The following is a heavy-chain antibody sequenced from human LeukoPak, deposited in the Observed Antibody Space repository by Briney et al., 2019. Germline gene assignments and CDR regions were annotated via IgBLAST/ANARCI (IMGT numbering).Heavy chain of an antibody. Sequence: GGSLTPSCAASGFTSSILWMSWVSQAPGEGLEWVANIKPDGSEKYYVDSEKRRFTITRDNAKNSLYLQMNSLRAEDTAVYYCARVSPNTVTTLQYIDYWGQGTLVTVSS. J-gene: IGHJ4*02. CDR3: ARVSPNTVTTLQYIDY. D-gene: IGHD4-17*01. V-gene: IGHV3-7*01. CDR2: IKPDGSEK. CDR1: GFTSSILW.